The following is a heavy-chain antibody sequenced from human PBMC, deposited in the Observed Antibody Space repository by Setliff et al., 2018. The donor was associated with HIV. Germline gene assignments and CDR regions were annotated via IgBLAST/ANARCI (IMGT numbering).Heavy chain of an antibody. CDR2: IIPVYITS. CDR3: ARDNYYDSSGAIGY. V-gene: IGHV1-69*13. CDR1: GGAFSTYG. Sequence: ASVKVSCKTSGGAFSTYGISWVRQAPGQGLEWMGRIIPVYITSTYAQKFQGRVSITADASASTAYMELSSLRSEDTAVYYCARDNYYDSSGAIGYWGQGTLVTVSS. D-gene: IGHD3-22*01. J-gene: IGHJ4*02.